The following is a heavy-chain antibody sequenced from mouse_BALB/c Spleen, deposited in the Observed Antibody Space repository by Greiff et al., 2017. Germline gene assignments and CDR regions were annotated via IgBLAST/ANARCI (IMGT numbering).Heavy chain of an antibody. V-gene: IGHV2-5-1*01. CDR1: GFSLTSYG. CDR2: IWRGGST. Sequence: QVQLQQSGPSLVQPSQSLSITCTVSGFSLTSYGVHWVRQSPGKGLEWLGVIWRGGSTDYNAAFMSRLSITKDNSKSQVFFKMNSLQADDTAIYYCAKRENYYGSPMDYWGQGTSVTVSS. CDR3: AKRENYYGSPMDY. J-gene: IGHJ4*01. D-gene: IGHD1-2*01.